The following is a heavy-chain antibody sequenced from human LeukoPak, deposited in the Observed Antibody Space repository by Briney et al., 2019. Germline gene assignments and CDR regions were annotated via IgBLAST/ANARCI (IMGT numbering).Heavy chain of an antibody. CDR2: ISYDGSNK. CDR1: GFTFSSYA. V-gene: IGHV3-30*04. D-gene: IGHD5-18*01. J-gene: IGHJ6*02. CDR3: ARESGYSYGFVYYYGMDV. Sequence: GRSLRLSRAASGFTFSSYAMHWVRQAPGKGLEWVAVISYDGSNKYYADSVKGRFTISRDNSKNTLYLQMNSLRAEDSAVYYCARESGYSYGFVYYYGMDVWGQGTTVTVSS.